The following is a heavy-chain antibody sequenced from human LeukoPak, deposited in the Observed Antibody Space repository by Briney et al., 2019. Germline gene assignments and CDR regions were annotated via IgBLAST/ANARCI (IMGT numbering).Heavy chain of an antibody. D-gene: IGHD3-22*01. V-gene: IGHV4-34*01. Sequence: PSETLSLTCAVYGGSFSGYYWSWIRQPPGKGLEWIGEVNHSGSTNYNPSLKSRVTISVDTSKNQFSLKLSSVTAADTAVYYCARGSSSAPTYYYDSSGYYPVIQRYNWFDPWGQGTLVTVSS. CDR2: VNHSGST. CDR1: GGSFSGYY. J-gene: IGHJ5*02. CDR3: ARGSSSAPTYYYDSSGYYPVIQRYNWFDP.